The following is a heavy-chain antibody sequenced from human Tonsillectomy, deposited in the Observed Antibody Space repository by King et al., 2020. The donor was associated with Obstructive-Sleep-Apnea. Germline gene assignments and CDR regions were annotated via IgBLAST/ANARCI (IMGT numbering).Heavy chain of an antibody. CDR1: GFTVSSNY. CDR2: IYSGGST. CDR3: ARFGVTVYYYYGMDV. V-gene: IGHV3-66*01. Sequence: VQLVESGGGLVQPGGSLRLSCAASGFTVSSNYMSWVRQAPGKGLEWVSIIYSGGSTYYADSVKGRFTIDRDNSKNTLYLQMNSLRAEDTAVYYCARFGVTVYYYYGMDVWGQGTTVTVSS. J-gene: IGHJ6*02. D-gene: IGHD1-14*01.